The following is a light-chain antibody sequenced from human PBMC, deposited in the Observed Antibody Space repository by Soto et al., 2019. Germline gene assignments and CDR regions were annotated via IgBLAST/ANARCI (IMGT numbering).Light chain of an antibody. CDR1: QSISDY. CDR3: QQYYTYWHM. V-gene: IGKV1-5*01. Sequence: IQMTQSPSTLSASVGDRVIITCRASQSISDYLTWYQQKPGKAPKLLIYDASNSESGVPSTFSGSGSGTEFTLTISSLQPDDFATYYCQQYYTYWHMFGQGTKVDIK. J-gene: IGKJ1*01. CDR2: DAS.